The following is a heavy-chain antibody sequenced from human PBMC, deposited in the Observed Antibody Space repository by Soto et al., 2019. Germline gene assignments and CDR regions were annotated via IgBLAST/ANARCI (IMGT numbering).Heavy chain of an antibody. CDR3: ARDGLTFGGD. V-gene: IGHV3-21*06. Sequence: EVHLVEAGGGLVKPGESLTLSCAASGFTFGSFTLNWVRQAPGKGLEWVSSISSSSAYIYYAESVKGRFTISRDNARSTLYLQMTSLRLDDTAVYFCARDGLTFGGDWGQGTLVAGSS. CDR1: GFTFGSFT. J-gene: IGHJ4*02. CDR2: ISSSSAYI. D-gene: IGHD3-16*01.